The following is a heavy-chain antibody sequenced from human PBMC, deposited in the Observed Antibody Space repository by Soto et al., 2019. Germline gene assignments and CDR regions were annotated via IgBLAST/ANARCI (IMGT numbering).Heavy chain of an antibody. V-gene: IGHV3-23*01. J-gene: IGHJ4*02. Sequence: EVQLLESGGDLVQPGGSLRLSCAASGFSFSNYAMSWVRQAPGKGLEWVSTIGNSGAAIYYADSVKGRFTISRDNSENTLHLQMNSLRAEDTAVYYCAKRGLGTTGRRPFDYWGQGTLVTVSS. CDR3: AKRGLGTTGRRPFDY. D-gene: IGHD1-1*01. CDR1: GFSFSNYA. CDR2: IGNSGAAI.